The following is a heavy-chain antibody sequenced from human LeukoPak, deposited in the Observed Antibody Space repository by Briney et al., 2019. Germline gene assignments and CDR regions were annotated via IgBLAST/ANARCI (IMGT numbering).Heavy chain of an antibody. V-gene: IGHV4-34*01. CDR2: INHSGST. CDR3: ARGGGIQLWLRGFGY. CDR1: GGSFSGYY. D-gene: IGHD5-18*01. Sequence: SETLSLTCAVYGGSFSGYYWSWIRQPPGKGLEWIGEINHSGSTNYNPSLKSRVTISVDTSKNQFSLKLSSVTAADTAVYYCARGGGIQLWLRGFGYWGQGTLVTVSS. J-gene: IGHJ4*02.